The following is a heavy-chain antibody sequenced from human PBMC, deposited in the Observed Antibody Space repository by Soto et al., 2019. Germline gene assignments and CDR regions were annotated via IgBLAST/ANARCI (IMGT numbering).Heavy chain of an antibody. D-gene: IGHD3-22*01. CDR3: ARGDGYYYFDY. CDR1: GYTFTSYA. J-gene: IGHJ4*02. CDR2: INAGNGNT. V-gene: IGHV1-3*01. Sequence: GASVKVSCKASGYTFTSYAMHWVLQAPGQRLEWMGWINAGNGNTKYSQKFQGRVTITRDTSASTAYMELSSLRSEDTAVYYCARGDGYYYFDYWGQGTLVTVSS.